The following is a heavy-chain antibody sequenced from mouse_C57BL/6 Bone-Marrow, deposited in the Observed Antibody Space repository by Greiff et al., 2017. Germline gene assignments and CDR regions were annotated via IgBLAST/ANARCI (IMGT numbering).Heavy chain of an antibody. J-gene: IGHJ2*01. D-gene: IGHD1-1*01. V-gene: IGHV5-4*01. CDR2: ISDGGSYT. CDR1: GFTLSSYA. CDR3: ARDYYYGSADY. Sequence: DVKLVESGGGLVKPGGSLKLSCAASGFTLSSYAMSWVRQTPEKRLEWVATISDGGSYTYYPDNVKGRFTISRDNAKNNLYLQMSHLKSEDTAMYYCARDYYYGSADYWGQGTTLTVSS.